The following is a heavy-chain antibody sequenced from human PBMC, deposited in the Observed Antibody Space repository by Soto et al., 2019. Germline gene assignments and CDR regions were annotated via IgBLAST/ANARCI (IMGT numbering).Heavy chain of an antibody. Sequence: GGSLRLSCAASGFIFSNYAMSWVRQAPWKGPEWVSSISGSGVNTFYADSVKGRFTISRDNAKNSLYLQMNSLRAEDTAVYYCARASYYYDGSGYHGYWGQGTLVTVSS. D-gene: IGHD3-22*01. CDR1: GFIFSNYA. CDR2: ISGSGVNT. V-gene: IGHV3-21*01. CDR3: ARASYYYDGSGYHGY. J-gene: IGHJ4*02.